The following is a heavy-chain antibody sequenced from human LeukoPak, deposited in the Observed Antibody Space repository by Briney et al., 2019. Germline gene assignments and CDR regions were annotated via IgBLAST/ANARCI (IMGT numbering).Heavy chain of an antibody. CDR2: MYRGGST. CDR3: AGGRDSEWLPFDH. CDR1: GFTVNSGY. D-gene: IGHD3-3*01. Sequence: GGSLRLSCAASGFTVNSGYMSWVRQAPGKGLEWISVMYRGGSTHYADSVKGRFTITRDNSKNTVYLQMSSLREEDTAVYFCAGGRDSEWLPFDHWGQGTLLTVSS. J-gene: IGHJ4*02. V-gene: IGHV3-53*01.